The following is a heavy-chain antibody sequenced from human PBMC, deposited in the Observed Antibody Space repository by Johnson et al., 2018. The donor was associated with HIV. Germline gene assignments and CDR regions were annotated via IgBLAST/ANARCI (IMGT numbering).Heavy chain of an antibody. D-gene: IGHD6-6*01. CDR3: AKESELLSSSDAFDI. V-gene: IGHV3-23*04. J-gene: IGHJ3*02. Sequence: VQLVESGGGVVQPGGSLRLSCAASGFTFSSYGMHWVRQAPGKGLEWVSAISGSGGSTYYADSVKGRFTISRDNSKNTLYLQMNSLRAEETAVYYCAKESELLSSSDAFDIWGQGTMVTVSS. CDR1: GFTFSSYG. CDR2: ISGSGGST.